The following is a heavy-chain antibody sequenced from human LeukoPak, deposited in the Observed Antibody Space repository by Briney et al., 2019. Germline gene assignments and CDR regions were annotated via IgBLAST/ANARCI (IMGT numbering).Heavy chain of an antibody. CDR3: ASRDSAI. J-gene: IGHJ3*02. V-gene: IGHV4-61*01. CDR2: IYYSGST. Sequence: SETLSLTCTVSGGSVSSATYYWSWIRQPPGKGLEWIGYIYYSGSTNYNPSLKSRVTISVDTSKNQFSLKLSSVTAADTAVYYCASRDSAIWGQGTMVTVSS. CDR1: GGSVSSATYY. D-gene: IGHD3-10*01.